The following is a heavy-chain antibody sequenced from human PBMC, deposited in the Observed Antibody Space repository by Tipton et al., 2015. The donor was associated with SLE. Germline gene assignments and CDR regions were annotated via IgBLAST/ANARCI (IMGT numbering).Heavy chain of an antibody. CDR2: ISYDGSNK. CDR3: AREGWNYED. CDR1: GFTFSDYY. J-gene: IGHJ4*02. Sequence: SLRLSCAASGFTFSDYYMSWIRQAPGKGLEWVAVISYDGSNKYYADSVKGRFTISRDNSKNTLYLQMNSLRAEDTAVYYCAREGWNYEDWGQGTLVTVSS. D-gene: IGHD1-7*01. V-gene: IGHV3-30-3*01.